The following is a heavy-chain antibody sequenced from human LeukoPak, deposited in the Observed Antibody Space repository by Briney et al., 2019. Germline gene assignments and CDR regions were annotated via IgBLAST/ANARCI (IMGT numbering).Heavy chain of an antibody. Sequence: PGGSLRLSCAASGFTFSSYWMSWVRQAPGKGLEWVANIQQDGSEKYYVDSVKGRFTISRDNAKNSLYLQMNSLRAEDTAVCYCVRGRGSGSFYTYYFDYWGQGTLVTVSS. D-gene: IGHD3-10*01. J-gene: IGHJ4*02. CDR1: GFTFSSYW. CDR2: IQQDGSEK. CDR3: VRGRGSGSFYTYYFDY. V-gene: IGHV3-7*01.